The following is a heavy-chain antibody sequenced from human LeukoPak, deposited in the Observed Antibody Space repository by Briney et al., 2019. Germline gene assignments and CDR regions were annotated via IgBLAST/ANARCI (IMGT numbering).Heavy chain of an antibody. CDR3: ARLRGGPAAGTGWFDP. Sequence: SETLSLTCAVYGGSFSGYYWSWVRQPPGKGLEWIGEINHSGSTNYNPSLKSRVTISVDTSKNQFSLKLSSVTAADTAVYYCARLRGGPAAGTGWFDPWGQGTLVTVSS. D-gene: IGHD6-13*01. CDR2: INHSGST. V-gene: IGHV4-34*01. CDR1: GGSFSGYY. J-gene: IGHJ5*02.